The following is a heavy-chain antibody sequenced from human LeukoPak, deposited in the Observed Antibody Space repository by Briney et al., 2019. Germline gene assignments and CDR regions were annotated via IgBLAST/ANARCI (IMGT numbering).Heavy chain of an antibody. J-gene: IGHJ4*02. V-gene: IGHV1-8*03. CDR1: GYTFTGYD. CDR3: ARGRVVNCGGDCYHFDY. D-gene: IGHD2-21*02. Sequence: ASVKVSCKASGYTFTGYDINWVRQATGQGLEWMGWMNPNSGNTGYAQKFQGRVTITRNTSISTAYMELSSLRSEDTAVYYCARGRVVNCGGDCYHFDYWGQGTLVTVSS. CDR2: MNPNSGNT.